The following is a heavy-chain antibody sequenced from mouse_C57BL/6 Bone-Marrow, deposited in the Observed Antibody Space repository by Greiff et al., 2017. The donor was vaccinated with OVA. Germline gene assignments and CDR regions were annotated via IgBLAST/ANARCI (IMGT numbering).Heavy chain of an antibody. CDR3: ARNSYGNWFAY. CDR1: GFSFTSYG. D-gene: IGHD2-1*01. CDR2: IWSGGST. Sequence: VKLMESGPGLVQPSQSLSITCTVSGFSFTSYGVHWVRQSPGKGLEWLGVIWSGGSTDYNAAFISRLSISKDNSKSQVFFKMNSLQADDTAIYYCARNSYGNWFAYWGQGTLVTVSA. J-gene: IGHJ3*01. V-gene: IGHV2-2*01.